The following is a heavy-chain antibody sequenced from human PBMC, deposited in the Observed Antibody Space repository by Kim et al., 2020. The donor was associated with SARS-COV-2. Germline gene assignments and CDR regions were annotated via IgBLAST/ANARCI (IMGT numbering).Heavy chain of an antibody. V-gene: IGHV4-59*01. J-gene: IGHJ4*02. D-gene: IGHD1-7*01. CDR2: IYYSGST. CDR3: ARADWNYANDY. Sequence: SETLSLTCTVSGGSISSYYWSWIRQPPGKGLEWIGYIYYSGSTNYNPSLKSRVTISVDTSKNQFSLKLSSVTAADTAVYYCARADWNYANDYWGQGTLVTVSS. CDR1: GGSISSYY.